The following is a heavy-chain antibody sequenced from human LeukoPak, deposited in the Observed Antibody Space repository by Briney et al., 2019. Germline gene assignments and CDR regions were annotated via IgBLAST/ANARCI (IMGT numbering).Heavy chain of an antibody. CDR1: GYTFTGYY. J-gene: IGHJ4*02. Sequence: ASVKVSCKASGYTFTGYYMHWVRQAPGQGLERMGWINPNSGGTNYAQKFQGRVTMTRDTSISTAYMELSRLRSDDTAVYYCARDGTGGQPVAYWGQGTLVTVSS. CDR2: INPNSGGT. D-gene: IGHD6-6*01. V-gene: IGHV1-2*02. CDR3: ARDGTGGQPVAY.